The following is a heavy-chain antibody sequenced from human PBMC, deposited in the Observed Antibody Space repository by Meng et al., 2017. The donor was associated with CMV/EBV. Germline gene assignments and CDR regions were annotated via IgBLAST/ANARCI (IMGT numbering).Heavy chain of an antibody. CDR1: GYTFTGYY. CDR2: INPNSGGT. CDR3: AREDVVAGTVAFDI. Sequence: ASVKVSCKASGYTFTGYYMHWVRQAPGQGLEWMGWINPNSGGTNYAQKCQGRVTMTRDTSISTAYMELSRLRSDDTAVYYCAREDVVAGTVAFDIRGQGKMVTVSS. D-gene: IGHD5-12*01. V-gene: IGHV1-2*02. J-gene: IGHJ3*02.